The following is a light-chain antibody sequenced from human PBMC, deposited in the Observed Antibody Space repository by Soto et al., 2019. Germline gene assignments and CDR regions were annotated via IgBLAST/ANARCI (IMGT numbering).Light chain of an antibody. J-gene: IGKJ1*01. CDR2: DAS. Sequence: DIQMTQSPSSLSEYLGDRDNITCRASQSISSWLAWYQQKPGKAPKLLIYDASSLESGVPSRFSGSGSGTEFTLTISSLQPDDFATYYCQQYNSYSWTFGQGTKVDIK. V-gene: IGKV1-5*01. CDR3: QQYNSYSWT. CDR1: QSISSW.